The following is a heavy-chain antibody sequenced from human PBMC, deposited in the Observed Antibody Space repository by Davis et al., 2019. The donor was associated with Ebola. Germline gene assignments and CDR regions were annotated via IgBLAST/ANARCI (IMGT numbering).Heavy chain of an antibody. V-gene: IGHV3-7*01. CDR2: IKQDGSEK. CDR1: RFTFSSYW. CDR3: ARGAWTFDS. J-gene: IGHJ4*02. D-gene: IGHD1-1*01. Sequence: PGGSLRLSCAASRFTFSSYWMSWVRQAPGKGLEWVANIKQDGSEKYYVDSVKGRFTISRDNANNSLYLQMNSLRAEDTAVFYCARGAWTFDSWGQGTLITVSS.